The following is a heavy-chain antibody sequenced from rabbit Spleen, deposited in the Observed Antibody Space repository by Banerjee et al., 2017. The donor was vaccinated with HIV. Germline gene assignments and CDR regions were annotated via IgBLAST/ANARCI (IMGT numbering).Heavy chain of an antibody. Sequence: QEQLVESGGGLVQPEGSLTLTCTASGVSFSGRYVMSWVRQAPGKGLEWIGCIGSNTDNTVYASWVNGRFTISSHDAQNTLYLQLNSLTAADTATYFCVRARPYPFVLWGPGTLVTVS. CDR3: VRARPYPFVL. D-gene: IGHD1-1*01. J-gene: IGHJ4*01. V-gene: IGHV1S45*01. CDR2: IGSNTDNT. CDR1: GVSFSGRYV.